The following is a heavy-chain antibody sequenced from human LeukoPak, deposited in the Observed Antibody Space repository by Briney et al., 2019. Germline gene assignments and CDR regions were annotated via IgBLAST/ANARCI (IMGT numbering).Heavy chain of an antibody. CDR2: MNPNSGNT. V-gene: IGHV1-8*01. J-gene: IGHJ5*02. CDR1: GYTFTSYD. CDR3: ARGYCSSTSCSNWFDP. Sequence: GASVKVSCKASGYTFTSYDINWVRQATGQGLEWMGWMNPNSGNTGYAQKFQGRVTMTRNTSIGTAYMELSSLRSEDTAVYYCARGYCSSTSCSNWFDPWGQGTLVTVSS. D-gene: IGHD2-2*01.